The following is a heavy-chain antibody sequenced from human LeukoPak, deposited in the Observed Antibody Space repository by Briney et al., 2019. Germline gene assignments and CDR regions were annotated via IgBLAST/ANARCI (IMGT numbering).Heavy chain of an antibody. J-gene: IGHJ4*02. Sequence: SGPTLVNPRQTLTLTCSFSGFSLSSGAVAVGWIRQPPGKALEWLTHIYWNGDVKYNRFLRSRLTITKDTSKNQVVLTMTNMDPVDTGTYYCAHLTAEASYYYDYWGQGILITVSS. CDR2: IYWNGDV. V-gene: IGHV2-5*01. D-gene: IGHD5-18*01. CDR3: AHLTAEASYYYDY. CDR1: GFSLSSGAVA.